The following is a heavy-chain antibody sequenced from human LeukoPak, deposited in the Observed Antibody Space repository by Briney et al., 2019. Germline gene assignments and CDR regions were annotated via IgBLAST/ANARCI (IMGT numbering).Heavy chain of an antibody. V-gene: IGHV4-59*08. J-gene: IGHJ4*02. Sequence: PSETLSLTCTVAGVSISDFHWSWLRQSPEKGLEWIGWITNSGDANYNPSLESRLAMSAETTKRQLSLRVTSVTDADAAVYYCARHVEHAAYFHHWGQGILVTVSS. CDR2: ITNSGDA. CDR3: ARHVEHAAYFHH. D-gene: IGHD1/OR15-1a*01. CDR1: GVSISDFH.